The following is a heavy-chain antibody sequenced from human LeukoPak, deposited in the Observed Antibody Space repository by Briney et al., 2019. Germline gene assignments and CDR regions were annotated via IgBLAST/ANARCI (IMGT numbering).Heavy chain of an antibody. CDR3: ARRVAAAQYNWFDP. CDR1: GGSISSSSYY. V-gene: IGHV4-39*01. Sequence: SETLSLTCTVSGGSISSSSYYWSWIRQPPGKGLEWIGEINNSGSTNYNPSLKSRVTISVDTSKNQFSLKLSSVTAADTAVYYCARRVAAAQYNWFDPWGQGTLVTVSS. CDR2: INNSGST. J-gene: IGHJ5*02. D-gene: IGHD2-2*01.